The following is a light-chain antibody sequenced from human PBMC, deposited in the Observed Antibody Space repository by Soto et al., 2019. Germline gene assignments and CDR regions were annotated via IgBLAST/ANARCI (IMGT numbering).Light chain of an antibody. J-gene: IGKJ4*01. CDR1: QSVSYN. CDR2: RAS. Sequence: EILMTQSPATLSVSPGDRATLSCRASQSVSYNLAWYQQTPGQAPRLLIYRASTRATGIPARFSGSGSGTEFTLTISSLQSEDIAVYYCQQYNNWPPLTFGGGTKVDI. V-gene: IGKV3-15*01. CDR3: QQYNNWPPLT.